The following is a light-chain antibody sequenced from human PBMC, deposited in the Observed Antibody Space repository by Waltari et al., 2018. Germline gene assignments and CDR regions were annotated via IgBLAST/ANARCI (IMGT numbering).Light chain of an antibody. CDR3: NSYSDSNSLVG. Sequence: QSVLTQPASVSGSPGQSITISCTGSSSNVGSYNYFSWYQQHPGNASKLLIFDVTNRPSGISNRFSGSKSGHIASLTISGLQADDEADYYCNSYSDSNSLVGFGGGTKLTVL. CDR1: SSNVGSYNY. V-gene: IGLV2-14*03. J-gene: IGLJ2*01. CDR2: DVT.